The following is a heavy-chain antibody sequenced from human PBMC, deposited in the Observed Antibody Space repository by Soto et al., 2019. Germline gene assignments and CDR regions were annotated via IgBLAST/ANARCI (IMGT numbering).Heavy chain of an antibody. J-gene: IGHJ5*02. CDR2: TYYRSKWYN. Sequence: SHTLSLTCAISGDSVSSNSAAWNWIRQSPSGGLEWLGRTYYRSKWYNDYAVSVKSRITINPDTSKNQFSLQLNSVTPEDTAVYCCARAIVVVPAAMWVGVFFVPWGQGTLVIVSS. V-gene: IGHV6-1*01. CDR1: GDSVSSNSAA. D-gene: IGHD2-2*01. CDR3: ARAIVVVPAAMWVGVFFVP.